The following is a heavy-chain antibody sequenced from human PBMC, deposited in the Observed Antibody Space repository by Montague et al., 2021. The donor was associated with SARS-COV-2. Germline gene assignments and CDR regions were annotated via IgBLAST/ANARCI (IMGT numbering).Heavy chain of an antibody. Sequence: TLSLTCTVSSGSISSYYWSWIRQPPGKALEWLALVDWDDDKYYITSLKTRLTISKDTSKNQVVLTMTTMDPVDTATYYCARIFDSSWPTFDYWGQGTLVTVSS. V-gene: IGHV2-70*18. D-gene: IGHD6-13*01. J-gene: IGHJ4*02. CDR3: ARIFDSSWPTFDY. CDR1: SGSISSYYW. CDR2: VDWDDDK.